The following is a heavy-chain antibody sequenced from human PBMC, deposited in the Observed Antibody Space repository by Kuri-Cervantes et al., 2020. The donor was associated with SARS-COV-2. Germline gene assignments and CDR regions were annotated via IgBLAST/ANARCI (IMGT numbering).Heavy chain of an antibody. CDR2: IWYDGSNK. J-gene: IGHJ4*02. CDR1: GFTFSSYW. CDR3: ARERSGLDY. D-gene: IGHD3-3*01. V-gene: IGHV3-33*08. Sequence: GESLKISCAASGFTFSSYWMSWVRQAPGKGLEWVAVIWYDGSNKYYADSVKGRFTISRDNSKNTLYLQMNSLRAEDTAVYYCARERSGLDYWGQGTLVTVSS.